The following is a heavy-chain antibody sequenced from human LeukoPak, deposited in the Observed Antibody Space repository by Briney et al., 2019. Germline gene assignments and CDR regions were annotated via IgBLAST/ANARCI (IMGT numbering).Heavy chain of an antibody. CDR1: GFTFSSYG. CDR3: AKDQAYSGYDFWSGYYKTHYYYGMDV. V-gene: IGHV3-30*18. J-gene: IGHJ6*02. CDR2: ISYDGSNK. D-gene: IGHD3-3*01. Sequence: GGSLRLSCAASGFTFSSYGMHWVRQAPGKGLEWVAVISYDGSNKYYADSVKGRFTISRDNSKNTLYLQMNSLRAEDTAGYYCAKDQAYSGYDFWSGYYKTHYYYGMDVWGQGTTVTVSS.